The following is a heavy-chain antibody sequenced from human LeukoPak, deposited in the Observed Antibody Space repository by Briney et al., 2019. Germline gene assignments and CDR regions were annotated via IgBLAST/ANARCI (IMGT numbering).Heavy chain of an antibody. J-gene: IGHJ4*02. V-gene: IGHV3-33*01. D-gene: IGHD3-10*01. CDR2: IWYDGSNK. CDR1: GFTFSSYG. CDR3: ARQKTPVITTFDY. Sequence: RSLRLSCAASGFTFSSYGMHWVRQAPGKGLEWVAVIWYDGSNKYYADSVKGRFTISRDNSKNTLYLQMNSLRAEDTAVYYCARQKTPVITTFDYWGQGTLVTVSS.